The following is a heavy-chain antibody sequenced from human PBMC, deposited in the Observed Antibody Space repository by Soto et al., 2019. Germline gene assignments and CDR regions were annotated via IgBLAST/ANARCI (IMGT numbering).Heavy chain of an antibody. CDR3: ARHIGPNWFDP. CDR2: IYHSGST. J-gene: IGHJ5*02. Sequence: SETLSLTCAVSGGSISSSNWWSWVRQPPGKGLEWIGEIYHSGSTNYNPSLKSRVTISVDTSKNQFSLRLTSVTAADTAIYYCARHIGPNWFDPWGQGTLVTVSS. D-gene: IGHD2-21*01. V-gene: IGHV4-4*02. CDR1: GGSISSSNW.